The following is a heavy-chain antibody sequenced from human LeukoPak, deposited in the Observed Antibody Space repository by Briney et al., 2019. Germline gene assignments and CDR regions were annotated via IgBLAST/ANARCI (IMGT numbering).Heavy chain of an antibody. V-gene: IGHV3-74*01. CDR2: INSDGSST. Sequence: GGSLRLSCAASGFTFSDYWMHWVRQAPGKGLVWVSRINSDGSSTTYADSVKGRFTISRDNSKNTLYLQMNSLRAEDTAVYYCARVNAPFWSGSMDVWGKGTTVTVSS. D-gene: IGHD3-3*01. CDR1: GFTFSDYW. CDR3: ARVNAPFWSGSMDV. J-gene: IGHJ6*03.